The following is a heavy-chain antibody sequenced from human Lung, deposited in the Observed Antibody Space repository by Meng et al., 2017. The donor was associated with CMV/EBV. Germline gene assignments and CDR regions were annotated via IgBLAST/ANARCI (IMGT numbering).Heavy chain of an antibody. CDR3: ARRRGGSGRDC. V-gene: IGHV4-39*01. CDR1: GCFINKKCYL. Sequence: EGVGPRRLEALEAPALTLTCFGCFINKKCYLWGRVRQAPGKGLEWIGAIYHSGSTSYNPSLQSRVTMFVDTSKNQFSLMLTSVTATDTAVYYCARRRGGSGRDCWGQGTLVTVSS. J-gene: IGHJ4*02. D-gene: IGHD3-10*01. CDR2: IYHSGST.